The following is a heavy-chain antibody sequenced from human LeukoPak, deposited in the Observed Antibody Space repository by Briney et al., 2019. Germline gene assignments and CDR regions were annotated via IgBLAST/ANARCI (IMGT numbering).Heavy chain of an antibody. J-gene: IGHJ4*02. CDR3: ARRELSASYSFFDY. CDR2: ITSYNGNT. V-gene: IGHV1-18*01. CDR1: GYPLTNYG. Sequence: ASVTVSCKASGYPLTNYGLTWVRQAPGQGLERVGWITSYNGNTDTAQRFQGRVTMTTDTSTRTAYMELRGLRSDDTAVYYCARRELSASYSFFDYWGQGTLVTVSS. D-gene: IGHD1-26*01.